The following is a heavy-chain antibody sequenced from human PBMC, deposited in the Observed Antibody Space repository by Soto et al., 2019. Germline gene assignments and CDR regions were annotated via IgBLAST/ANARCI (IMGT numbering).Heavy chain of an antibody. CDR1: GYTFTSYA. V-gene: IGHV1-3*05. J-gene: IGHJ4*02. Sequence: QVQLVQSGAEEKKPGASVKVSCKASGYTFTSYAMHWVRQAPGQRLEWMGWINAGNGNTKSSQKFQGRVTITRDPSASTAYMELSSLRSDDTAVYYCARAWVVVTAPDYWGQGTLVTVSS. D-gene: IGHD2-21*02. CDR2: INAGNGNT. CDR3: ARAWVVVTAPDY.